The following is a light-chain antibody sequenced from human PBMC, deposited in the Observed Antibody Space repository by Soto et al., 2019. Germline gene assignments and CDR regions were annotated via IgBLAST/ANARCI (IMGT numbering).Light chain of an antibody. Sequence: DIQMTQSPSTLSASVGDRVIITCRASQSVSSCLAWYQHKPGKAPKLLIYNASRLDSGVPSRFSGSGTETEFTLTNNSLQPDDFATYYCQQHNTYPVTFGQGTRLEVK. CDR1: QSVSSC. CDR3: QQHNTYPVT. V-gene: IGKV1-5*03. J-gene: IGKJ5*01. CDR2: NAS.